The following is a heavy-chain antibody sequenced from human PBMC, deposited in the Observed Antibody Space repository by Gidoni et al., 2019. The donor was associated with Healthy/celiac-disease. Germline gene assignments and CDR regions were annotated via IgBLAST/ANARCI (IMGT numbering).Heavy chain of an antibody. V-gene: IGHV4-39*01. CDR1: GGSISSSSYY. Sequence: QLQLQESGPGLVKPSETLSLTCTVSGGSISSSSYYWGWIRQPPGKGLEWIGSIYYSGSTYYTPSLKSRVTISVDTSKNQFSLKLSSVTAAGTAVYYCASPMVRGVTHPYDAFDIWGQGTMVTVSS. J-gene: IGHJ3*02. D-gene: IGHD3-10*01. CDR3: ASPMVRGVTHPYDAFDI. CDR2: IYYSGST.